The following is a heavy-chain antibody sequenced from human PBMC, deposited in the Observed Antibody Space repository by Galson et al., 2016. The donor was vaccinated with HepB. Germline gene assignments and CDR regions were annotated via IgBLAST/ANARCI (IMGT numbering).Heavy chain of an antibody. V-gene: IGHV5-51*01. Sequence: QSGAEVKKPGESLKISCKGSGYSFNMYWIGWVRQIPGKGLEWMGIIHPSDSDTRYSPSFQGQVTISADKSISTAYLQWSSLKASDTAMYYCARLFCGGDCFLLWYLHRGLDVWGQGTTVTVSS. J-gene: IGHJ6*02. CDR1: GYSFNMYW. CDR2: IHPSDSDT. D-gene: IGHD2-21*02. CDR3: ARLFCGGDCFLLWYLHRGLDV.